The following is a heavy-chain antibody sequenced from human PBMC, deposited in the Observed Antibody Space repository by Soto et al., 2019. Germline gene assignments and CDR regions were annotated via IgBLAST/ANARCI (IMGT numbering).Heavy chain of an antibody. D-gene: IGHD5-18*01. CDR2: LIPIFGTA. J-gene: IGHJ4*02. V-gene: IGHV1-69*06. CDR1: GGTFSSYA. CDR3: ARGGYSYGPAGDYFDY. Sequence: SVKVSCKASGGTFSSYAISWVRQAPGQGLEWMGGLIPIFGTANYAQKFQGRVTITADKSTSTAYMELSSLRSEDTAVYYCARGGYSYGPAGDYFDYWGQGTLVTVSS.